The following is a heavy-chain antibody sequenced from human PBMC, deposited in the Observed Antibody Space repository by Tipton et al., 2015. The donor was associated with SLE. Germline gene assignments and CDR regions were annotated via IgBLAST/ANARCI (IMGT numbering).Heavy chain of an antibody. J-gene: IGHJ4*02. CDR1: GGSIASSSYY. D-gene: IGHD3-10*01. CDR3: AREISGGETY. V-gene: IGHV4-39*02. Sequence: TLSLTCTVSGGSIASSSYYWAWIRQPPGKGLEWVGSIFYTGNTYYNPSLKSQVSISVDTSKNQFSLKVTSVTAADTAVYYCAREISGGETYWGQGTLVTVSS. CDR2: IFYTGNT.